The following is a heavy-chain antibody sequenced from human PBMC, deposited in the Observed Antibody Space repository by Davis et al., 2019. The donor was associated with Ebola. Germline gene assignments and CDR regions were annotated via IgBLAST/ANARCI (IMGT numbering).Heavy chain of an antibody. CDR3: ATTQKYNWNEVRDAFDI. CDR2: FDPEDGET. D-gene: IGHD1-1*01. J-gene: IGHJ3*02. CDR1: GYTLTELS. V-gene: IGHV1-24*01. Sequence: ASVKVSCKVSGYTLTELSMHWVRQAPGKGLEWMGGFDPEDGETIYAQKFQGRVTMTEDTSTDTAYMELSSLRSEDTAVYYCATTQKYNWNEVRDAFDIWGQGTMVTVSS.